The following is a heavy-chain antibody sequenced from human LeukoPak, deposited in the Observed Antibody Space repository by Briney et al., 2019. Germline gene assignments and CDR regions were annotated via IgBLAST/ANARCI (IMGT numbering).Heavy chain of an antibody. V-gene: IGHV4-59*12. CDR2: IYYSGST. CDR1: GFTFSRYA. D-gene: IGHD6-19*01. Sequence: GSLRLSCAASGFTFSRYAMSWVRQAPGKGLEWIGYIYYSGSTNYNPSLESRVTISVDTSKNQFSLKLSSVTAADTAVYYCAREDRVAGTIRFDYWGQGTLVTVSS. J-gene: IGHJ4*02. CDR3: AREDRVAGTIRFDY.